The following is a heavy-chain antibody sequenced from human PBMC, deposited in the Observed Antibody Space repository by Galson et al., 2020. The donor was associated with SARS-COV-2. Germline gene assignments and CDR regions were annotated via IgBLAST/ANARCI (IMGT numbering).Heavy chain of an antibody. Sequence: ASVKVSCKASGYTFTGYYMHWVRQAPGKGLEWMGWINPNSGGQNYAQKFQGRVTITRDTSISTAYMELNRLRSDDTAMYYCARRTTYDILTGYYVGRHQPIDYWGQGTLVTVSS. V-gene: IGHV1-2*02. CDR1: GYTFTGYY. J-gene: IGHJ4*02. D-gene: IGHD3-9*01. CDR2: INPNSGGQ. CDR3: ARRTTYDILTGYYVGRHQPIDY.